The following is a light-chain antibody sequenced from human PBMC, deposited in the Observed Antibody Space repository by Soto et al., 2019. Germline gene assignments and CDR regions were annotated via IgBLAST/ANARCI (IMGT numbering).Light chain of an antibody. V-gene: IGLV2-8*01. CDR2: EVS. Sequence: QSALTQPPSASGSRGQSVTISCTGTSSDIGGYKYVSWYQQHPGKAPKVMIYEVSKRPSGVPDRFSGSKSGNTASLTVSGLQAEDEADYYCSSYAGTNNLVFGGGTKLTVL. CDR1: SSDIGGYKY. J-gene: IGLJ2*01. CDR3: SSYAGTNNLV.